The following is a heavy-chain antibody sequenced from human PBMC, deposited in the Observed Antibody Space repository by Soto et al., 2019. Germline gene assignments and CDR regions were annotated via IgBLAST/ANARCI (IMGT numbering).Heavy chain of an antibody. CDR3: ASVVPAGGYYFDH. CDR1: GGSFSGYY. CDR2: IYYSGST. J-gene: IGHJ4*02. V-gene: IGHV4-59*01. D-gene: IGHD2-2*01. Sequence: SETLSLTCDVYGGSFSGYYWSWIRQPPGKGLEWIGYIYYSGSTNYNPSLKSRVTISVDTSKNQFSLRLSSVTAADTAVYFCASVVPAGGYYFDHWGQGALVTVSS.